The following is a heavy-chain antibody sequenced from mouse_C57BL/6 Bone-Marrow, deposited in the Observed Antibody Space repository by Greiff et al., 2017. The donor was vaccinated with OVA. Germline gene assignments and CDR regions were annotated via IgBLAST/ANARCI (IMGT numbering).Heavy chain of an antibody. V-gene: IGHV5-9-1*02. CDR3: TRGGYDYEPFAY. D-gene: IGHD2-4*01. CDR1: GFTFSSYA. CDR2: ISSGGDYI. Sequence: VQLKESGEGLVKPGGSLKLSCAASGFTFSSYAMSWVRQTPEKRLEWVAYISSGGDYIYYADTVKGRFTISRDNARNTLYLQMSSLKSEDTAMYYCTRGGYDYEPFAYWGQGTLVTVSA. J-gene: IGHJ3*01.